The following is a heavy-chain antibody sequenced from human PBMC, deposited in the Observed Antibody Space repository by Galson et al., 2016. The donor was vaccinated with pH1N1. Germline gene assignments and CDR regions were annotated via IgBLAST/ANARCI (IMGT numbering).Heavy chain of an antibody. D-gene: IGHD2-21*01. CDR3: VHSTSILGYWGGAPCYFYYFET. Sequence: PALVKPTPTLTLTCSFSGFSLSPNRVGVGWTRQPPGKALEWLALIYWDDDKRYSPSLKSRPSITEDTSKSQVVLKMATMDTADKATYYCVHSTSILGYWGGAPCYFYYFETWGQGTLVTVSS. CDR2: IYWDDDK. CDR1: GFSLSPNRVG. J-gene: IGHJ4*02. V-gene: IGHV2-5*02.